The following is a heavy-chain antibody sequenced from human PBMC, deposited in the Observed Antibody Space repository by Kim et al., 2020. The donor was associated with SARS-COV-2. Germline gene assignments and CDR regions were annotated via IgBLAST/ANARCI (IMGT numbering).Heavy chain of an antibody. Sequence: YSPSFQGQVTISADKSISTAYLQWSSLKASDTAMYYCARQDTAMLYYFDYWGQGTLVTVSS. V-gene: IGHV5-51*01. J-gene: IGHJ4*02. D-gene: IGHD5-18*01. CDR3: ARQDTAMLYYFDY.